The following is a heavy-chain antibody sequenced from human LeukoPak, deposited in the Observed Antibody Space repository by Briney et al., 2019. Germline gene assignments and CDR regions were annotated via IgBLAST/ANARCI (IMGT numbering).Heavy chain of an antibody. D-gene: IGHD3-22*01. V-gene: IGHV4-39*07. J-gene: IGHJ3*01. CDR1: GGSISSSSYY. CDR3: ARGVYYDSSGLD. CDR2: IYYSGST. Sequence: SETLSLTCTVSGGSISSSSYYWGWIRQPPGKGLEWIGSIYYSGSTNYNPSLKSRVTISVDTSKNQFSLKLSSVTAADTAVYYCARGVYYDSSGLDWGQGTMVTVSS.